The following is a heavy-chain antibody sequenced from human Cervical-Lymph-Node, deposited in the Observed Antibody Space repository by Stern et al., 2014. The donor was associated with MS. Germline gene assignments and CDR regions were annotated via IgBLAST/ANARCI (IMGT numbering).Heavy chain of an antibody. J-gene: IGHJ6*02. V-gene: IGHV3-33*01. D-gene: IGHD4-17*01. CDR1: GFTFSYYG. Sequence: QMQLVESGGGVVQPGRSLRLACATSGFTFSYYGMAWVRQAPGKGLEWGGLLWYEENKTYYTDSVKGRFTISRDTSKNTLYLQMDNLRAEDTAVYYCARDSRDYLNYYGLDVWGQGTTVTVS. CDR3: ARDSRDYLNYYGLDV. CDR2: LWYEENKT.